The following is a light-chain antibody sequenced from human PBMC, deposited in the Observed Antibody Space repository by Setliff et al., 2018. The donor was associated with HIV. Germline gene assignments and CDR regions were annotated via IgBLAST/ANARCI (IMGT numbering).Light chain of an antibody. J-gene: IGLJ1*01. V-gene: IGLV2-23*02. Sequence: LTQPASVSGSPGQSITISCTGSSSDVGSYNLVSWYQLHPGKAPKLMIYEVTERPSGVSNRFSGSKSATTASLTISGLQAEDEADYYCCSYAGSSTYVFGTGTKVTVL. CDR1: SSDVGSYNL. CDR3: CSYAGSSTYV. CDR2: EVT.